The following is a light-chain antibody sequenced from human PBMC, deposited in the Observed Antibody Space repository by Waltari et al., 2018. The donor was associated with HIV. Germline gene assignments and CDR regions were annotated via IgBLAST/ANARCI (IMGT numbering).Light chain of an antibody. CDR3: YSTDSSGNHRV. Sequence: SYELTQPPSVSVSPGQTARITCSGDALPKKYASWYQQKSGQAHVLVIYVEPKRPSGIPEGFSGSSSGTMATLTISGAQVEDEADYYCYSTDSSGNHRVFGGGTKLTVL. J-gene: IGLJ3*02. CDR2: VEP. V-gene: IGLV3-10*01. CDR1: ALPKKY.